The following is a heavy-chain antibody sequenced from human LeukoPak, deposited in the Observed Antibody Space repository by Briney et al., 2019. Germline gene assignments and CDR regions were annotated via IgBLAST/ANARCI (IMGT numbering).Heavy chain of an antibody. Sequence: PGGSLRLSCAASGFSFSSYAMYWVRQAPGKGLEWVALIRYDGGDKYYVDSMKGRFTISRDDSKNTLYLQMNSLRDEDTAVYYCVKTDQPGTTDYWGQGILVTASS. D-gene: IGHD1-1*01. V-gene: IGHV3-30*02. CDR2: IRYDGGDK. CDR3: VKTDQPGTTDY. J-gene: IGHJ4*02. CDR1: GFSFSSYA.